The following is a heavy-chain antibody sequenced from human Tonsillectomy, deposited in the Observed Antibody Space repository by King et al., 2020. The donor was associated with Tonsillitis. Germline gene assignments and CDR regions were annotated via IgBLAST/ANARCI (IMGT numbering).Heavy chain of an antibody. V-gene: IGHV4-31*03. CDR1: GDPISSENYY. Sequence: QLQESGPGLVKPSKTLSLTCTVSGDPISSENYYWSWIRQYPGKGLEGIGYILHSGSIYYNPSLQSRVNMSVDTSKNQFSLKLTSVTAADTAVYYCAREVVVWSQGTLVTVSS. CDR2: ILHSGSI. CDR3: AREVVV. J-gene: IGHJ4*02. D-gene: IGHD2-15*01.